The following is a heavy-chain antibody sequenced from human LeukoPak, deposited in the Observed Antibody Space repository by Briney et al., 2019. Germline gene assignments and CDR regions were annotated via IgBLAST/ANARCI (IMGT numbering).Heavy chain of an antibody. CDR3: ARDRGRQQLVREFDY. J-gene: IGHJ4*02. D-gene: IGHD6-13*01. Sequence: ASVKVSCKASGYTFTSYGISWVRQAPGQGLEWMGWISAYNGNTNCAQKLQGRVTMTTDTSTSTAYMELRSLRSDDTAVYYCARDRGRQQLVREFDYWGQGTLVTVSS. CDR1: GYTFTSYG. CDR2: ISAYNGNT. V-gene: IGHV1-18*01.